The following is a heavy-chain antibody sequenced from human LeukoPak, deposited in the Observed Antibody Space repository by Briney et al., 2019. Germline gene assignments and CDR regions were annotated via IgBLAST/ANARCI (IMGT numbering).Heavy chain of an antibody. Sequence: ASVKVSCKASGGTFSSYAISWVRQAPGQGLEWMGRINPNSGGTNYAQKFQGRVTMTRDTSISTAYMELSRLRSDDTAVYYCARERRYSSSTDYWGQGTLVTVSS. CDR1: GGTFSSYA. D-gene: IGHD6-6*01. J-gene: IGHJ4*02. CDR3: ARERRYSSSTDY. V-gene: IGHV1-2*06. CDR2: INPNSGGT.